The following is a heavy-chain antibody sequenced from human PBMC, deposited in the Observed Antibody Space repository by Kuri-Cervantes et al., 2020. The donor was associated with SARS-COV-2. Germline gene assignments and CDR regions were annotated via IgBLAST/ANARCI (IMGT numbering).Heavy chain of an antibody. CDR1: GGSISSYY. CDR2: IYYSGST. Sequence: GSLRLSCTVSGGSISSYYWSWIRQPPGKGLEWIGYIYYSGSTNYNPSLKSRVTISVDTSKNQFSLELSSVAAADTAVYYCARYPALGAVAGTDYWGQGTLVTVSS. V-gene: IGHV4-59*08. J-gene: IGHJ4*02. D-gene: IGHD6-19*01. CDR3: ARYPALGAVAGTDY.